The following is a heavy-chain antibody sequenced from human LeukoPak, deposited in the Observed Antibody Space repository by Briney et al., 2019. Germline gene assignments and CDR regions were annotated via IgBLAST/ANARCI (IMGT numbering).Heavy chain of an antibody. CDR1: GYTFTSYD. CDR2: MNPNSGNT. V-gene: IGHV1-8*01. CDR3: ARDTAHKDAFDI. D-gene: IGHD5-18*01. J-gene: IGHJ3*02. Sequence: GASVKVSCKASGYTFTSYDINWVRQATGQGLEWMGWMNPNSGNTGYAQKFQGRVTMTRNTSISTAYMELSSLRSEDTAVYYCARDTAHKDAFDIWGRGTMVTVSP.